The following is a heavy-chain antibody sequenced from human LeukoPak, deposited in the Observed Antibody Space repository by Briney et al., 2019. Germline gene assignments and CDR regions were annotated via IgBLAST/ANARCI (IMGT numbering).Heavy chain of an antibody. CDR3: ARDIFGGYYYDSSGYHYFDY. V-gene: IGHV4-59*12. Sequence: SETLSLTCTVSGGSISSYYWSWIRQPPGKGLEWIGYIYYSGSTNYNPSLKSRVTISVDTSKNQFSLKLSSVTAADTAVYYCARDIFGGYYYDSSGYHYFDYWGQGTLVTVSS. J-gene: IGHJ4*02. D-gene: IGHD3-22*01. CDR2: IYYSGST. CDR1: GGSISSYY.